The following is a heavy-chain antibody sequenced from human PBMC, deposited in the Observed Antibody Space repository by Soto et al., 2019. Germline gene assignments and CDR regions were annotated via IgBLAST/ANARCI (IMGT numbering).Heavy chain of an antibody. D-gene: IGHD2-15*01. CDR1: VYTFTSYD. CDR3: ARVASARYCSGGSCYSTLDAFDI. CDR2: MNPNSDNT. J-gene: IGHJ3*02. Sequence: ASVKVSCKASVYTFTSYDINWVRKATGQGIEWMGWMNPNSDNTGYAQKFQGRVTMTRNTSISTAYMEMSSLRSEDTAVYYCARVASARYCSGGSCYSTLDAFDIWGQGTMVTVSS. V-gene: IGHV1-8*01.